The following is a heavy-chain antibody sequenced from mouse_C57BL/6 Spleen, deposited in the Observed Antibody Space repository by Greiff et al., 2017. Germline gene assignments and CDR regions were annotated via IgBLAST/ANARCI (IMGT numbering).Heavy chain of an antibody. D-gene: IGHD3-2*02. J-gene: IGHJ2*01. CDR3: ARGDRSGGLDY. CDR2: IWSGGST. CDR1: GFSLTSYG. Sequence: VKLQESGPGLVQPSQSLSITCTASGFSLTSYGVHWVRQSPGKGLEWLGVIWSGGSTDYNAAFISRLSISKANSKSQVFFKMNSLQAADTAIYYCARGDRSGGLDYWGQGTTLTVSS. V-gene: IGHV2-2*01.